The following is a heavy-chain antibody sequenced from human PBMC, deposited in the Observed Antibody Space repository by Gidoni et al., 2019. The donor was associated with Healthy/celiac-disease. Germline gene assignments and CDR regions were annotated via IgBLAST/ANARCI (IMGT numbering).Heavy chain of an antibody. CDR1: GGSISSGDYY. CDR2: ISYSGST. V-gene: IGHV4-30-4*01. Sequence: QVQLQESGPGLVKPSQTLSLTCTVSGGSISSGDYYWSWIRQPPGKGLEWIGYISYSGSTYYNPSLKSRVTISVDTSKNQFSLKLSSVTAADTAVYYCARSRGSIAARRTFDYWGQGTWSPSPQ. D-gene: IGHD6-6*01. CDR3: ARSRGSIAARRTFDY. J-gene: IGHJ4*02.